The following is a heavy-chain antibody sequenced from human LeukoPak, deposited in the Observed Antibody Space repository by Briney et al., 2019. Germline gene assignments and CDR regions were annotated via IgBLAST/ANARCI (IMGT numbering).Heavy chain of an antibody. CDR2: IYYSGST. CDR3: ARDQDFLTGYPLDH. V-gene: IGHV4-39*07. Sequence: PSETLSLTCIVSGGSISSSSYYWGWIRQPPGKGLEWIGSIYYSGSTYYNPSLKSRVTISVDTSKNQFSLRLSSVTAADTAVYYCARDQDFLTGYPLDHWGQGTLVTVSS. D-gene: IGHD3-9*01. CDR1: GGSISSSSYY. J-gene: IGHJ4*02.